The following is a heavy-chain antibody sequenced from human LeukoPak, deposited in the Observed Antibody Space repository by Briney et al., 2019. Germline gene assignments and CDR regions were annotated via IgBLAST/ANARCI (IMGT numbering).Heavy chain of an antibody. Sequence: GGSLRLSCAASGFTFSSYAMHWVRQAPGRGLEWVSFIRDDETIKDYADSVKGRFTISRDNSKSTLYLQMNSLRTEDTAVYYCAKEYISPFDHGGHGTLVPVST. V-gene: IGHV3-30*02. CDR1: GFTFSSYA. CDR2: IRDDETIK. CDR3: AKEYISPFDH. J-gene: IGHJ4*01. D-gene: IGHD3-9*01.